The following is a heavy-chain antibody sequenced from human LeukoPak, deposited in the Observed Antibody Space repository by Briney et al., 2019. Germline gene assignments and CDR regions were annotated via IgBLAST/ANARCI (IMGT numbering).Heavy chain of an antibody. D-gene: IGHD1-26*01. CDR1: GASISSSNW. Sequence: SGTLSLTCSISGASISSSNWWSWVRQFPGKGLEWIGEIYYDGITKYNPSLKSRVTISVDKSKTQFSLNLISVTAADTAVYYCARKGAPIGRGNWFDPWGQGTLVTVSS. CDR2: IYYDGIT. V-gene: IGHV4-4*02. J-gene: IGHJ5*02. CDR3: ARKGAPIGRGNWFDP.